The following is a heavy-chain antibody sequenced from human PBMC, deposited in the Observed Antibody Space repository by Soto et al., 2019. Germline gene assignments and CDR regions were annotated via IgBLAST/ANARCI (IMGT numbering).Heavy chain of an antibody. CDR2: INADNGNT. CDR1: GYTFTSYA. Sequence: QVQLVQSGAEVKKPGASVKVSCKASGYTFTSYAMHWVRQAPGQRLEWMGWINADNGNTKYSQKFQGRVTITRDTSASTAYMELSSLRSEDTAVYYCARDLTLHRRRSSSGLYWYFDLWGRGTLVTVSS. CDR3: ARDLTLHRRRSSSGLYWYFDL. D-gene: IGHD6-6*01. V-gene: IGHV1-3*01. J-gene: IGHJ2*01.